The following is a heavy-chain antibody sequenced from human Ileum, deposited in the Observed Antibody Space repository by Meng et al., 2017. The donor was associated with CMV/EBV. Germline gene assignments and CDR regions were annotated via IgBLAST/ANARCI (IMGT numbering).Heavy chain of an antibody. D-gene: IGHD6-19*01. CDR3: AKTGLVAYYGMDV. V-gene: IGHV3-13*01. CDR2: IAAAGDK. Sequence: GESLKISCAASGFTFSGYDMFWVRQPAGEGLEWVSSIAAAGDKYYADSVKGRFTISRENAKNSLYLQMNSLRAGDTAVYYCAKTGLVAYYGMDVWGQGTTVTVSS. J-gene: IGHJ6*02. CDR1: GFTFSGYD.